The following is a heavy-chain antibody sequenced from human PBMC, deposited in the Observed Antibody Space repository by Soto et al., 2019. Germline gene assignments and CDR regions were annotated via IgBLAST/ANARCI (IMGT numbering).Heavy chain of an antibody. CDR3: ARDSITPPHGMDV. J-gene: IGHJ6*02. D-gene: IGHD1-20*01. CDR2: IWYDGSNK. CDR1: GFTFSSYG. V-gene: IGHV3-33*01. Sequence: GGSLRLSCAASGFTFSSYGMHWVRQAPGKGLEWVAVIWYDGSNKYYADSVKGRFTISRDNSKNTLYLQMNSLRAEDTAVYYCARDSITPPHGMDVWGQGTTVTVSS.